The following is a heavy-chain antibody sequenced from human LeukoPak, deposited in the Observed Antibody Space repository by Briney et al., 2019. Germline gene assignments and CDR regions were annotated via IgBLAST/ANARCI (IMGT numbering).Heavy chain of an antibody. J-gene: IGHJ4*02. CDR2: VYTSGST. D-gene: IGHD6-6*01. CDR3: AREGAARNFDY. V-gene: IGHV4-61*02. CDR1: GGSVSSGTYY. Sequence: SETLSLTCAVSGGSVSSGTYYWTWIRQPAGKGLEWIGRVYTSGSTNFDPSLKSRVSISLDTSQNQFSLKLSSVTAADTAVYYCAREGAARNFDYWGQGILVTVSS.